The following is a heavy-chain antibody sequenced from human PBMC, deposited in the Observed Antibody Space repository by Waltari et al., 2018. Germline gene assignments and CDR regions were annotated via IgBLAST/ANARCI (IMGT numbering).Heavy chain of an antibody. J-gene: IGHJ3*02. V-gene: IGHV1-69*10. Sequence: QVQLVQSGAEVKKPGSSVKVSCKASGGTFSSYAISWVRQAPGQGLEWMGGIIPILGIANYAHKFQGRVTITADKSTSTAYRELSSLRSEDTAVYYCARDGGSYPDAFDIWGQGTMVTVSS. CDR2: IIPILGIA. D-gene: IGHD1-26*01. CDR3: ARDGGSYPDAFDI. CDR1: GGTFSSYA.